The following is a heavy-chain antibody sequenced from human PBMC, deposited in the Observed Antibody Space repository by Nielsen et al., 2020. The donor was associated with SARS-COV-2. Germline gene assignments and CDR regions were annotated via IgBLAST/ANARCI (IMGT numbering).Heavy chain of an antibody. D-gene: IGHD3-10*01. J-gene: IGHJ4*02. V-gene: IGHV3-72*01. CDR2: TQNKAKSDIT. Sequence: GESLKISCAASGFTFSDHYMDWVRQAPGKGLEWISRTQNKAKSDITHYAASVKGRFTVSRDDSKSSLYLQMNSLKTEDTAVYYCATQADGYKSPYDYWGQGTLVTVSS. CDR1: GFTFSDHY. CDR3: ATQADGYKSPYDY.